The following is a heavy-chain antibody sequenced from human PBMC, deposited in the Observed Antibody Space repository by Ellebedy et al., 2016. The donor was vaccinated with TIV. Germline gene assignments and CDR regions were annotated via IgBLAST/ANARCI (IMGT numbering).Heavy chain of an antibody. CDR3: ARDLSMQRITMVRGVIGY. V-gene: IGHV1-46*01. CDR1: GYTFTSYY. D-gene: IGHD3-10*01. CDR2: INPSGGST. Sequence: AASVKVSCKASGYTFTSYYMHWVRQAPGQGLEWMGIINPSGGSTSCAQKFQGRVTMTRDTSTSTVYMELSSLRSEDTAVYYCARDLSMQRITMVRGVIGYWGQGTLVTVSS. J-gene: IGHJ4*02.